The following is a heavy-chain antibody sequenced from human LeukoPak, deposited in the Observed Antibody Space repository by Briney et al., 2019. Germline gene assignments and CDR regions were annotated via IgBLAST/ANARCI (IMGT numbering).Heavy chain of an antibody. Sequence: SETLSLTCTVSGGSISSYYWSWIRQPAGKGLEWIGRIYTSGSTNYNPSLKSRVTMSVDTSKNQFSLKLSSVTAADTAVYYCARAPTSVGYYYDSSGYRDWGQGTLVTVSP. D-gene: IGHD3-22*01. J-gene: IGHJ4*02. CDR1: GGSISSYY. CDR3: ARAPTSVGYYYDSSGYRD. CDR2: IYTSGST. V-gene: IGHV4-4*07.